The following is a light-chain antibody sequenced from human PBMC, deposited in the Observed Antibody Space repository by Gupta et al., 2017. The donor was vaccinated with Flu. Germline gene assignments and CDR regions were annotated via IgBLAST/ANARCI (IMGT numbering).Light chain of an antibody. J-gene: IGKJ2*02. CDR1: ESVNRNH. V-gene: IGKV3-20*01. CDR3: HHDRNSPCT. Sequence: FLAQSPGTLSLSPGERVTLSCRASESVNRNHLAWYQQKPGQAPRLLMYGTSNRAPGIPDRFSGGGSGTDFTLTINRLEPEESAMFYCHHDRNSPCTFGQGTKLDIK. CDR2: GTS.